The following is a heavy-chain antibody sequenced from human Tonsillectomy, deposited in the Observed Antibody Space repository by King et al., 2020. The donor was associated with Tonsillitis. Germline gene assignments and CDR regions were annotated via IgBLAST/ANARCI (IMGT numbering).Heavy chain of an antibody. CDR2: ISAGAGDT. V-gene: IGHV3-23*04. J-gene: IGHJ6*02. D-gene: IGHD3-10*01. Sequence: VQLVESGGGLVQPGGSLRLSCAASGFIFSNYAMTWVRQAPGKGLEWVSTISAGAGDTYYAESVKGRFTISRDNSKNTLTLQMNSLRAADTAVYFCAKAEGSSLFYYGLDVWGRGTTVTVSS. CDR1: GFIFSNYA. CDR3: AKAEGSSLFYYGLDV.